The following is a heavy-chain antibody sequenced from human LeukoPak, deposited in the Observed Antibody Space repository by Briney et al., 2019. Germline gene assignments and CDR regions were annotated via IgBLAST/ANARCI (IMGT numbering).Heavy chain of an antibody. V-gene: IGHV4-59*12. CDR2: IYYSGST. D-gene: IGHD2-15*01. CDR3: TSVYCGGSSCYSDS. Sequence: GSLRLSCAASGFTFSSYAMHWVRQPPGKGVEGIGAIYYSGSTYYNPSLTSRLTISVATSKNHFSLKLSSVTGADTAVYYCTSVYCGGSSCYSDSWGQGTLVTVSS. CDR1: GFTFSSYA. J-gene: IGHJ4*02.